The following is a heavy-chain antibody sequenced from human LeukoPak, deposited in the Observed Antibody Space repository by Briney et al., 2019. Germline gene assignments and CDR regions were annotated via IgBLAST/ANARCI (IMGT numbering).Heavy chain of an antibody. Sequence: PGRSLRLSCAASGFTFSSYGMHWVRQAPGKGLEWVAVIWYDGSNKYYADSVKGRFTISRDNSKNTLYLQMNSLRAEDTAVYYCARDLYYNRVVVVPAALGRGYYYYGMDVWGQGTTVTVS. CDR3: ARDLYYNRVVVVPAALGRGYYYYGMDV. D-gene: IGHD2-2*01. J-gene: IGHJ6*02. CDR1: GFTFSSYG. CDR2: IWYDGSNK. V-gene: IGHV3-33*01.